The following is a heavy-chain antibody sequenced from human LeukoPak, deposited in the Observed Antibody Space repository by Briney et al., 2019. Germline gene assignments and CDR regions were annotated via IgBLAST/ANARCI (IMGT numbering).Heavy chain of an antibody. Sequence: SETLSLTCTVSGGSISSYYWSWIRQPPGKGLEWIGYIYHSGSTYYNPSLKSRVTISVDRSKNQFSLKLSSVTAADTAVYYCARVHSSSWYLSLWGQGTLVTVSS. D-gene: IGHD6-13*01. CDR2: IYHSGST. J-gene: IGHJ4*02. CDR1: GGSISSYY. CDR3: ARVHSSSWYLSL. V-gene: IGHV4-59*12.